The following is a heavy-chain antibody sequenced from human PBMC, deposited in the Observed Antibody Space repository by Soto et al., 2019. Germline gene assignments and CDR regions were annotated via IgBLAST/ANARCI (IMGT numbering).Heavy chain of an antibody. Sequence: SETLFLTCTVSGGSISSGGYYWSWIRQHPGKGLEWIGYIYYSGSTYYNPSLKSRVTISVDTSKNQFSLKLSSVTAADTAVYYCARAPSGSYYRGSWFDPWGQGTLVTVSS. CDR1: GGSISSGGYY. CDR3: ARAPSGSYYRGSWFDP. D-gene: IGHD3-10*01. V-gene: IGHV4-31*03. J-gene: IGHJ5*02. CDR2: IYYSGST.